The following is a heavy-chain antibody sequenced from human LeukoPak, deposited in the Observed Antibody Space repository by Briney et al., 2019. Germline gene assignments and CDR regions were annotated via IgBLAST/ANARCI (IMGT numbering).Heavy chain of an antibody. D-gene: IGHD4-23*01. CDR2: IYHSGST. J-gene: IGHJ5*02. V-gene: IGHV4-38-2*02. CDR3: ARGRVLRWNWFDP. Sequence: PSETLSLTCILSGYSISSNYYWGWIRQPPGKGLEWIGSIYHSGSTNYNPSLKSRVTISVDTSKNQFSLKLSSVTAADTAVYYCARGRVLRWNWFDPWGQGTLVTVSS. CDR1: GYSISSNYY.